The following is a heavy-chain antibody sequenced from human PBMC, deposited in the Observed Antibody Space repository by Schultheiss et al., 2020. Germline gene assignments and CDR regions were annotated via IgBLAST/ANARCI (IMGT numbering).Heavy chain of an antibody. V-gene: IGHV3-33*01. CDR3: ARPEYTSSYYFDY. J-gene: IGHJ4*02. Sequence: GGSLRLSCEASGFTLSNYGMHWVRQAPGKGLEWVAVIWYDGSNKYYADSVKGRFTISRDNSKNTLYLQMNSLRADDTAVYYCARPEYTSSYYFDYWGQGTLVTVSS. CDR2: IWYDGSNK. CDR1: GFTLSNYG. D-gene: IGHD6-6*01.